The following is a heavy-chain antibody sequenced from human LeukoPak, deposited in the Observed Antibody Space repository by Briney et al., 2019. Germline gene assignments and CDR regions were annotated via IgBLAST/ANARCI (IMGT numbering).Heavy chain of an antibody. D-gene: IGHD1-26*01. Sequence: ASVKVSCKVSGYTLTELSMHWVRQAPGKGLEWMGGFDPEDGETIYAQKFQGRVTMTEGTSTDTAYMELSSLRSEDTAVYYCATVPYGYSGSYFFNWGQGTLVTVSS. CDR3: ATVPYGYSGSYFFN. CDR1: GYTLTELS. V-gene: IGHV1-24*01. CDR2: FDPEDGET. J-gene: IGHJ4*02.